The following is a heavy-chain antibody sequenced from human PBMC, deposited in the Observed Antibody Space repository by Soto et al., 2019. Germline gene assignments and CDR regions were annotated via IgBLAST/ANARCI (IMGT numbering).Heavy chain of an antibody. CDR2: ISGSGGST. CDR3: AKGGLLVPPDY. D-gene: IGHD3-22*01. Sequence: GGSLRLSCAASGFTFTTYAMSWVRQAPGKGLEWVSAISGSGGSTYYADSVKGRFTISRDNSKNTLYLQMNSLRADDTAVYYCAKGGLLVPPDYWGQGTLVTVSS. J-gene: IGHJ4*02. V-gene: IGHV3-23*01. CDR1: GFTFTTYA.